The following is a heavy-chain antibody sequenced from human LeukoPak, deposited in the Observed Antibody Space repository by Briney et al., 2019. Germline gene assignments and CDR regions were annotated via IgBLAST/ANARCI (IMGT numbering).Heavy chain of an antibody. Sequence: SETLSLTCTVSGGSISSYYWSWIRQPPGKGLEWIGYIYYSGSTNYNPSLKSRVTISVDMSKNQFSLKLSSVTAADTAVYYCARSPIYGGYFDYWGQGTLVTVSS. D-gene: IGHD4-23*01. V-gene: IGHV4-59*01. J-gene: IGHJ4*02. CDR3: ARSPIYGGYFDY. CDR2: IYYSGST. CDR1: GGSISSYY.